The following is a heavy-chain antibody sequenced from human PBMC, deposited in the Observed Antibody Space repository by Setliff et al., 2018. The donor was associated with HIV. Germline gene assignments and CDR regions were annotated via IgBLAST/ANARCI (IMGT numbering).Heavy chain of an antibody. Sequence: SETLSLTCTVSGGSISSGGYSWSWIRQYPGKGLEWIGYIYYSGSTYYNPALKSRVSISVDTSKNQFSLKLSSVTAADTAVYFWARDFRSGDYVGGGDYFDIWGQGTMVTVSS. D-gene: IGHD4-17*01. CDR3: ARDFRSGDYVGGGDYFDI. CDR2: IYYSGST. CDR1: GGSISSGGYS. J-gene: IGHJ3*02. V-gene: IGHV4-31*03.